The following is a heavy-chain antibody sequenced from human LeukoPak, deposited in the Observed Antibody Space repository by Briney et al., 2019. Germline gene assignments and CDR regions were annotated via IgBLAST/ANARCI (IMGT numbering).Heavy chain of an antibody. Sequence: GGSLRLSCAASGFTFSSYAMHWVRQAPGKGLEYVSAISSNGGSTYYANSVKGRFTISRDNSKNTLYLQMGSLRAEDMAVYYCARDLTVAKGGFDYWGQGTLVTVSS. CDR3: ARDLTVAKGGFDY. J-gene: IGHJ4*02. CDR2: ISSNGGST. D-gene: IGHD4-23*01. CDR1: GFTFSSYA. V-gene: IGHV3-64*01.